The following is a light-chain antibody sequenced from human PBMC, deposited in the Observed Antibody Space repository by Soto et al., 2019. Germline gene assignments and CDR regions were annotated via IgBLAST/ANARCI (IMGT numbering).Light chain of an antibody. CDR2: GAS. V-gene: IGKV3-20*01. J-gene: IGKJ1*01. Sequence: EIVLTQSPGTLSLSPGERATLSCRASQSVSSSYLAWYQQKPGQAPRLLIYGASSRATGIPDRFSGSGSGTDLTLTISRLEPEDFAVYSCQQYGSSRRTFGQGTKVDIK. CDR1: QSVSSSY. CDR3: QQYGSSRRT.